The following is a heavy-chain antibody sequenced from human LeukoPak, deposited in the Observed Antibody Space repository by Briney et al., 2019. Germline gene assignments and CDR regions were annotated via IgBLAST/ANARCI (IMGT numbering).Heavy chain of an antibody. CDR3: ARGVRGRGWPYFDY. D-gene: IGHD6-19*01. Sequence: SETLSLTCTVSGYSISSGFYWGWIRQPPGKGLEWIGSIHYSGITSYNPSLKSRVTTSSDTSKNQFSLKLSSVTAADTAVYYCARGVRGRGWPYFDYWGQGTLVTVSS. V-gene: IGHV4-38-2*02. CDR1: GYSISSGFY. J-gene: IGHJ4*02. CDR2: IHYSGIT.